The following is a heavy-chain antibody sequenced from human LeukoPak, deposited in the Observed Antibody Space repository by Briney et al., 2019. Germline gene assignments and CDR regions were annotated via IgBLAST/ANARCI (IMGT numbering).Heavy chain of an antibody. CDR1: EFTFSDEY. J-gene: IGHJ6*02. D-gene: IGHD6-19*01. Sequence: GGSLRLSCAASEFTFSDEYMTWVRQAPGKGLEWVAVISYDGSNKYYADSVKGRFTISRDNSKNTLYLQMNSLRAEDTAVYYCARDRYSSGWYLGDYGMDVWGQGTTVTVSS. V-gene: IGHV3-30-3*01. CDR3: ARDRYSSGWYLGDYGMDV. CDR2: ISYDGSNK.